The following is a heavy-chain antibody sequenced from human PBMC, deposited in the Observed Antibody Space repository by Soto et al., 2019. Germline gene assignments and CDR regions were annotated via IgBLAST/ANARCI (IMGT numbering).Heavy chain of an antibody. Sequence: KQSQTLSLTCAISGDSVSSNSAAWNWIRQSPSRGLEWLGRTYYRSKWYNDYAVSVKSRITINPDTSKNQFSLQRNSVTPDETAVYYCARGLYSGYEKAFFVSGDFSYKVREIFYFDYWGQGTLVTVSS. J-gene: IGHJ4*02. CDR1: GDSVSSNSAA. CDR2: TYYRSKWYN. D-gene: IGHD5-12*01. V-gene: IGHV6-1*01. CDR3: ARGLYSGYEKAFFVSGDFSYKVREIFYFDY.